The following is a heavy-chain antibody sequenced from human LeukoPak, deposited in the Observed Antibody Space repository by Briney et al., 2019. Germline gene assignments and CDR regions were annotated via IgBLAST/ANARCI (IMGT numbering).Heavy chain of an antibody. V-gene: IGHV3-23*01. CDR3: AKVSSSSKSAPTIRNYGMDV. D-gene: IGHD6-13*01. J-gene: IGHJ6*02. CDR2: ISGSGGST. CDR1: GFTFSSYA. Sequence: GGSLRLSCAASGFTFSSYAMSWVRQAPGKWLEWVSAISGSGGSTYYADSVKGRFTISRDNSKNTLYLQMNSLRAEDTAVYYCAKVSSSSKSAPTIRNYGMDVWGQGTTVTVSS.